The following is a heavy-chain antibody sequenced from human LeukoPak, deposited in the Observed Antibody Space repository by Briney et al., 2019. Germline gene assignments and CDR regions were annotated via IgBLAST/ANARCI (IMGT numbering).Heavy chain of an antibody. D-gene: IGHD3-3*01. CDR2: INPNSGGT. CDR3: ARESPTYDFWSGLGPRSNWFDP. Sequence: ASVKVSCKASGYTFTGYFMHWVRQAPGQGLEWMGWINPNSGGTNYAQKFQGRVTMTRDTSISTAYMELSRLGSDDTAVYYCARESPTYDFWSGLGPRSNWFDPWGQGTLVTVSS. CDR1: GYTFTGYF. V-gene: IGHV1-2*02. J-gene: IGHJ5*02.